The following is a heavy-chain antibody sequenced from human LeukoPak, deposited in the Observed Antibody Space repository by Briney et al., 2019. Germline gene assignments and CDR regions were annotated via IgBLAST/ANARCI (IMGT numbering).Heavy chain of an antibody. D-gene: IGHD3-10*01. V-gene: IGHV3-66*01. Sequence: PGGSLRLSCAASGFTVSSNYMSWVRQAPGKGLEWGSVIYSGGSTYYADSVKGRFTISRDNSKNTLYLQMNSLRAEDTAVYYCARDRGSGNYYYYMDVWGKGTTVTISS. CDR3: ARDRGSGNYYYYMDV. CDR2: IYSGGST. CDR1: GFTVSSNY. J-gene: IGHJ6*03.